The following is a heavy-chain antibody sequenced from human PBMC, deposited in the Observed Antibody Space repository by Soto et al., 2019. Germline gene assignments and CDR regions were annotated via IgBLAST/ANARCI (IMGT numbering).Heavy chain of an antibody. D-gene: IGHD2-2*01. J-gene: IGHJ4*02. Sequence: PGGSLSRSCAASGFTFNNAWMNWVRQAPGKGLEWVGRIKSRIDGETTDYAAPVQGRFTISRDDSKNTLYLQMNNLKTEDTAVYYCATGVLPPDYWGQGTLVTVSS. CDR1: GFTFNNAW. CDR2: IKSRIDGETT. V-gene: IGHV3-15*01. CDR3: ATGVLPPDY.